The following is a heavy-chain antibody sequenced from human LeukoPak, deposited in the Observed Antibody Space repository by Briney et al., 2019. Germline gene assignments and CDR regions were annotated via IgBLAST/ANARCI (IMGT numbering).Heavy chain of an antibody. CDR2: TSGNGVKR. J-gene: IGHJ4*02. CDR3: AKDLAYSFDY. CDR1: GFAFSTYA. V-gene: IGHV3-23*01. Sequence: GGSLRLSCAASGFAFSTYAMGWVRQAPGKGLEWVTSTSGNGVKRYYAGSVRGRFTVSRDNFKNTLYLQMSSLRAEDTAIYYCAKDLAYSFDYWGQGILVTVSS. D-gene: IGHD3-16*01.